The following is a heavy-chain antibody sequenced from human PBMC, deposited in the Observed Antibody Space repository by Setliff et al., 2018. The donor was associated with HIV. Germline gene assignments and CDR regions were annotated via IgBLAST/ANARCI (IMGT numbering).Heavy chain of an antibody. CDR2: MNPASGDT. CDR3: ARAFVEVTPHYALDV. V-gene: IGHV1-8*02. CDR1: GYSFTTYD. D-gene: IGHD2-21*02. Sequence: GASVKVSCKTSGYSFTTYDINWVRQAAGQGLEWMGWMNPASGDTGSAQKFQGRLTMTRDTSIDTAYMGLSSLSSDDSAVYFCARAFVEVTPHYALDVWGQGTTVTVSS. J-gene: IGHJ6*02.